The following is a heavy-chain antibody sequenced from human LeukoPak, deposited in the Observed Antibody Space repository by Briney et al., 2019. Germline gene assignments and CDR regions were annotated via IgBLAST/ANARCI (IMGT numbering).Heavy chain of an antibody. J-gene: IGHJ6*03. Sequence: GESLKISCKGSGYSFTSYWIGWVRQMPGKGLEWMGIIYPGDSDTRYSPSFQGQVTISADKSISTAYLQWSSLKASDTAMYYCARHGIAAAGRGRDYYYYYMDVWGKGTTVTVSS. CDR1: GYSFTSYW. D-gene: IGHD6-13*01. CDR2: IYPGDSDT. V-gene: IGHV5-51*01. CDR3: ARHGIAAAGRGRDYYYYYMDV.